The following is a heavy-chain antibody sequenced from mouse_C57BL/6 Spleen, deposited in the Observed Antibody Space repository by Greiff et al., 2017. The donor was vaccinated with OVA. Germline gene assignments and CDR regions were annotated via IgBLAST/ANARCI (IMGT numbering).Heavy chain of an antibody. CDR3: ARESYPFAY. V-gene: IGHV5-4*01. J-gene: IGHJ3*01. CDR2: ISDGGSYT. D-gene: IGHD2-12*01. Sequence: DVKLVESGGGLVKPGGSLKLSCAASGFTFSSYAMSWVRQTPEKRLEWVATISDGGSYTYYPDNVKGRFTISRDNAKNNLYLQMSHLKSEDTAMYYCARESYPFAYWGQGTLVTVSA. CDR1: GFTFSSYA.